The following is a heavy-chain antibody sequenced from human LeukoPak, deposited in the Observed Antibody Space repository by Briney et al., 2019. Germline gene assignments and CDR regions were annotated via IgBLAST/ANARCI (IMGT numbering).Heavy chain of an antibody. CDR2: INHSGST. V-gene: IGHV4-34*01. Sequence: SETLSLTCTVSGGSISSYYWSWIRQPPGKGLEWIGEINHSGSTNYNPSLKSRVTISVDTSKNQFSLKLSSVTAADTAVYYCASQTTGSYTFDYWGQGTLVTVSS. CDR3: ASQTTGSYTFDY. J-gene: IGHJ4*02. CDR1: GGSISSYY. D-gene: IGHD1-26*01.